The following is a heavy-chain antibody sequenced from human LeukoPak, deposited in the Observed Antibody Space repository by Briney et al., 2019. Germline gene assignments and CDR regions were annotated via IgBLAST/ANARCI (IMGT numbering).Heavy chain of an antibody. V-gene: IGHV4-38-2*02. D-gene: IGHD3-22*01. J-gene: IGHJ6*03. Sequence: SETLSLTCTVSGYSISSGYYWGWIRQPPGQGLEWIGSIYHSGSTYYNPSLKSRVTISVDTSKNQFSLKLSSVTAADTAVYYCSIIVVAPIDYYYYMDVWGKGTTVTVSS. CDR1: GYSISSGYY. CDR3: SIIVVAPIDYYYYMDV. CDR2: IYHSGST.